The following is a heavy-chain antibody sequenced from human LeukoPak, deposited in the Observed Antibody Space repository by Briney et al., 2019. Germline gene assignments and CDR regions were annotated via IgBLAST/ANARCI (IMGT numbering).Heavy chain of an antibody. CDR2: ISYDGSNK. J-gene: IGHJ4*02. CDR3: ARDHGGSGSPYFDY. Sequence: GRSLRLSCAGSGFTFSSYAMHWVRQAPGKGLEWVAVISYDGSNKYYADSVKGRFTISRDNSKNTLYLQMNSLRAEDTAVYYCARDHGGSGSPYFDYWGQGTLVTVSS. CDR1: GFTFSSYA. D-gene: IGHD3-10*01. V-gene: IGHV3-30-3*01.